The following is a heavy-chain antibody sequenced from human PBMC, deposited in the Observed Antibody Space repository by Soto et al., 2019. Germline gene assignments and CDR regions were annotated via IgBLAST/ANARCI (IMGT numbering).Heavy chain of an antibody. CDR2: INPSGGTT. CDR1: GYTFTSYS. Sequence: ASVKVSCKASGYTFTSYSMHWVRQAPGQGLEWMGIINPSGGTTSYAQKFQGRVTMTRDTSTSTVYMELSSLRSEDTAVYYCAVGYSYGYVLDYWGQGTQVTSPQ. CDR3: AVGYSYGYVLDY. D-gene: IGHD5-18*01. V-gene: IGHV1-46*01. J-gene: IGHJ4*02.